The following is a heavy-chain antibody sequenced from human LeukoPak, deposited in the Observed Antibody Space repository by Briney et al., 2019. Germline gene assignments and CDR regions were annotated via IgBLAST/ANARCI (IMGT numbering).Heavy chain of an antibody. J-gene: IGHJ3*02. CDR3: AREGPLDAFDI. V-gene: IGHV1-3*04. Sequence: ASVKVSCKASGYTFTDYSLHWVRQAPGQKLEWIGWISTGNVNTKSSQKFQGRVTLTRDTSASTGYMELSSLRSEDTAVYYCAREGPLDAFDIWGQGTMVTVSS. CDR2: ISTGNVNT. CDR1: GYTFTDYS.